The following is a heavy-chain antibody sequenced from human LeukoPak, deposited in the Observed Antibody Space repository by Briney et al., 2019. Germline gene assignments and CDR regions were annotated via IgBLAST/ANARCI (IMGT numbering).Heavy chain of an antibody. J-gene: IGHJ4*02. CDR3: AREPRTGRQLDYFDY. D-gene: IGHD6-13*01. CDR1: GFTFSSYW. Sequence: GGSLRLSCAASGFTFSSYWMSWVRQAPGKGLEWVANIKQDGSEKYYVDSVKGRFTISRDNAKNSLYLQMNSLRAEDTAVYYCAREPRTGRQLDYFDYWGQGTLVTVSS. V-gene: IGHV3-7*01. CDR2: IKQDGSEK.